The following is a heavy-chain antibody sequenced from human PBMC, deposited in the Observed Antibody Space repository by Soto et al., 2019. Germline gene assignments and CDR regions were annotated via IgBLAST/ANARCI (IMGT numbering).Heavy chain of an antibody. CDR3: AKAASSSWGTEHFQH. Sequence: EVQLLESGGGLVQPGGSLRLSCAASGFTFSSYAMTWIRQAPGKGLEWVSLIAGGGDTYYADSVKCRFTISRDNSKSTLYLQMNSLRVEDTAISYCAKAASSSWGTEHFQHWGQGTLVTVSS. V-gene: IGHV3-23*01. CDR2: IAGGGDT. J-gene: IGHJ1*01. D-gene: IGHD6-6*01. CDR1: GFTFSSYA.